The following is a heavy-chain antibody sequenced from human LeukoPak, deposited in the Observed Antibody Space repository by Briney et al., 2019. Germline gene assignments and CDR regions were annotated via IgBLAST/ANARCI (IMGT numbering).Heavy chain of an antibody. Sequence: SQTLSLTCAVSGGSISSGGYSWSWIRQPPGQGLEWIGYIYHSGSTYYNPSLKSRVTISVDRSKNQFSLKLSSVTAADTAVYYCARYSYGQFDYWGQGTLVTVSS. CDR1: GGSISSGGYS. V-gene: IGHV4-30-2*01. CDR3: ARYSYGQFDY. CDR2: IYHSGST. D-gene: IGHD5-18*01. J-gene: IGHJ4*02.